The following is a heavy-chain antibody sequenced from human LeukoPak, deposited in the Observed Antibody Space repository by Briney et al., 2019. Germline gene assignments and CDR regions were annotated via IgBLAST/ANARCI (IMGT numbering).Heavy chain of an antibody. CDR1: GGSIGNYY. J-gene: IGHJ4*02. Sequence: SETLSLTCTVSGGSIGNYYWSWIRQPAGKRLEWIGHIYSSGSTNYSPSLMSRVTMSVDTSKNQFSLKLRSVTAADTAVYYCARESSDWYPFDYWGQGTLVTVSS. CDR3: ARESSDWYPFDY. D-gene: IGHD6-19*01. V-gene: IGHV4-4*07. CDR2: IYSSGST.